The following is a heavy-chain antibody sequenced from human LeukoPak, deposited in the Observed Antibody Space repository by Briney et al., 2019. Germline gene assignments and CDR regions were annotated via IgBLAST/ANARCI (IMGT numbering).Heavy chain of an antibody. CDR2: ISGSGGST. D-gene: IGHD5-18*01. J-gene: IGHJ4*02. CDR3: AKDTSYGYSYGYFDY. CDR1: GFTFSSYA. V-gene: IGHV3-23*01. Sequence: GGSLRLSCAASGFTFSSYATSGVRQAPGKGLEWVSAISGSGGSTYYADSVKGRFTISRDNSKNTLYLQMNSLRAEDTAVYYCAKDTSYGYSYGYFDYWGQGTLVTVSS.